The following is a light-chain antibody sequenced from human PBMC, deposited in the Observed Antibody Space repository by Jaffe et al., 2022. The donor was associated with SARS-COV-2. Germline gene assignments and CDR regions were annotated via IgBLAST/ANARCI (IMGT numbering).Light chain of an antibody. CDR3: MQALQTPLA. Sequence: DIVMTQSPLYLPVTLGEPASISCRSSQSLLHRNGYNYLDWYLQKPGQSPQLLIYLGSNRASGVPDRFSGSGSGTDFTLRISRVEAEDVGVYYCMQALQTPLAFGGGTKVEMK. J-gene: IGKJ4*01. CDR2: LGS. V-gene: IGKV2-28*01. CDR1: QSLLHRNGYNY.